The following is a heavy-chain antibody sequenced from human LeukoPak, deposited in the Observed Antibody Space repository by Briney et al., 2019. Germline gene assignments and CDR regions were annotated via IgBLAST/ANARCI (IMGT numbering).Heavy chain of an antibody. CDR3: ARGYCSSTSCPNWFDP. CDR1: GYSISSGYY. Sequence: SETLSLTCTVSGYSISSGYYWGWIRQPPGKGLEWLGSIYHSGSTYYNPSLKSPVTISVDTSKNQFSLKLSSVTAADTAVYYCARGYCSSTSCPNWFDPWGQGTLVTVSS. J-gene: IGHJ5*02. V-gene: IGHV4-38-2*02. CDR2: IYHSGST. D-gene: IGHD2-2*01.